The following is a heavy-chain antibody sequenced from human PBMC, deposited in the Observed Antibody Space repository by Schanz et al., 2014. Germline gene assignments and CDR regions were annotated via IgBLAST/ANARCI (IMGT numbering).Heavy chain of an antibody. CDR3: ARLGGIPYNPMDD. D-gene: IGHD1-1*01. J-gene: IGHJ6*02. CDR2: ISYSGST. Sequence: QVQLQESGPGLVKPSQTLSLTCTVSGASISSRDFYWSWIRLLPGKGLEWIGYISYSGSTSFNPSLKSRLTMSVNTPKNQFSLRPSSVTVEYTAVYSCARLGGIPYNPMDDWGQGTTVTVAS. V-gene: IGHV4-31*03. CDR1: GASISSRDFY.